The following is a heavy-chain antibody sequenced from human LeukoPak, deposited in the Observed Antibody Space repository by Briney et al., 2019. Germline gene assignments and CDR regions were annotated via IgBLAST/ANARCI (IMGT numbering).Heavy chain of an antibody. V-gene: IGHV3-20*04. D-gene: IGHD3-9*01. J-gene: IGHJ4*02. CDR2: INWNGGST. Sequence: GGSLRLSCAASGFTFDDYGMSWVRQAPGKGLEWVSGINWNGGSTGYADSVKGRFTISRDNSKNTLYLQMNSLRAEDTAVYYCAKDVVLTGYPFDYWGQGTLVTVSS. CDR3: AKDVVLTGYPFDY. CDR1: GFTFDDYG.